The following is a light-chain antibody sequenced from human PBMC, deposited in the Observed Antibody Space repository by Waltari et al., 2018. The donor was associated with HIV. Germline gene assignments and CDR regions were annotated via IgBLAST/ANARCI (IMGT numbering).Light chain of an antibody. CDR3: QTWDTGIII. CDR1: SGHSDYA. J-gene: IGLJ2*01. Sequence: QPVVTQSPSAAASLGASVKLTCTLSSGHSDYAIAWHQQHPQKGPRYLMRLNNDGSHYKGDCIPDRFSGSSSGAGRYLSIASLQSGDEADYYCQTWDTGIIIFGGGTKLTVL. CDR2: LNNDGSH. V-gene: IGLV4-69*01.